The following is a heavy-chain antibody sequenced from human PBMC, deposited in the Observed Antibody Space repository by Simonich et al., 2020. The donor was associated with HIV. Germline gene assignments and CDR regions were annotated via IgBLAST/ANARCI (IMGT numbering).Heavy chain of an antibody. Sequence: QVQLQLWGAGLLKPSETLSLTCAVYGGSFSGYYWSWIRKPPGKGREWFGEINHSGSTNYNPSLKSRVTISVDTSKNQFSLKLSSVTAADTAVYYCARRHPTTVTTPYFDYWGQGTLVTVSS. V-gene: IGHV4-34*01. CDR3: ARRHPTTVTTPYFDY. CDR2: INHSGST. J-gene: IGHJ4*02. CDR1: GGSFSGYY. D-gene: IGHD4-17*01.